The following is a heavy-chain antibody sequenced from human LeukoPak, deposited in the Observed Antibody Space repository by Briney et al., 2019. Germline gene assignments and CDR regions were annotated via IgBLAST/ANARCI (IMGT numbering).Heavy chain of an antibody. Sequence: PSQTLSLTCTVSGGSISSGGYYWSRIRQHPGKGLEWIGYIYYSGSTYYNPSLKSRVTISVDTSKNQFSLKLSSVTAADTAVYYCARVRCSSTSCYTGIFDYWGQGTLVTVSS. D-gene: IGHD2-2*02. V-gene: IGHV4-31*03. CDR2: IYYSGST. J-gene: IGHJ4*02. CDR3: ARVRCSSTSCYTGIFDY. CDR1: GGSISSGGYY.